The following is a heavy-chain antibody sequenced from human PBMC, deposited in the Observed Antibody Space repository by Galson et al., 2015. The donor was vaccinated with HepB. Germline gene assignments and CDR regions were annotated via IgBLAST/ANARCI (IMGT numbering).Heavy chain of an antibody. CDR2: INPSGGRT. Sequence: SVKVSCKASGYTFSTYYTHWVLQAPGQGLEWMGIINPSGGRTTYAQKFQDRVTMTRDTSTSTVYMELSSLRSEDTAVYYCATIRVGYCITTSCKADDFDIWGQGTMVTVSS. V-gene: IGHV1-46*01. CDR3: ATIRVGYCITTSCKADDFDI. J-gene: IGHJ3*02. CDR1: GYTFSTYY. D-gene: IGHD2-2*01.